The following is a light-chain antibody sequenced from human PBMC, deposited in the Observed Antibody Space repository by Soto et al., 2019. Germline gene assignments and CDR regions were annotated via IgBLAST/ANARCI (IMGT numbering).Light chain of an antibody. Sequence: EIVLTQSPATLSLSPGERATLSCRASQSVTTSLAWFQHKPGQAPRLLIYAASNRATGIPARFSGSGSGTDFTLTISGLEPSDFAVYYCQQRHRWPRTFGQGTKVEIK. V-gene: IGKV3-11*01. CDR2: AAS. CDR3: QQRHRWPRT. J-gene: IGKJ1*01. CDR1: QSVTTS.